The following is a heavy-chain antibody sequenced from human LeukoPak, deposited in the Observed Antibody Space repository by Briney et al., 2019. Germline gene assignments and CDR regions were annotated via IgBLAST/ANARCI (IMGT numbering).Heavy chain of an antibody. CDR1: GGSISSYY. CDR3: ARDGGNNYYYDSSALDY. D-gene: IGHD3-22*01. V-gene: IGHV4-59*12. CDR2: IYYSGIA. J-gene: IGHJ4*02. Sequence: SETLSLTCTVSGGSISSYYWSWIRQPPGKGLEWIGYIYYSGIANYNPSLKSRVTISVDTSKNQFSLKLSSVTAADTAVYYCARDGGNNYYYDSSALDYWGQGTLVTVSS.